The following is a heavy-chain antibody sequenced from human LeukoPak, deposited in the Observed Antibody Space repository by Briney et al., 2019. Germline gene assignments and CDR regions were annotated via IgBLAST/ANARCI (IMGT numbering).Heavy chain of an antibody. V-gene: IGHV4-4*09. CDR1: GGSISSYY. CDR3: AREPLGYYDSSGYPFDY. CDR2: IYTSGST. D-gene: IGHD3-22*01. J-gene: IGHJ4*02. Sequence: SETLSLTCTVSGGSISSYYWSWIRQPPGKGLEWIGYIYTSGSTNYNPSLKSRVTISVDTSKNQFSLKLSSVTAADTAVYYCAREPLGYYDSSGYPFDYWGQGTLVTVSS.